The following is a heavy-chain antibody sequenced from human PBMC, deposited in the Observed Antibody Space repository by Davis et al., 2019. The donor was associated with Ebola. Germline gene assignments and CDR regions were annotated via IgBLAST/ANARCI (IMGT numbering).Heavy chain of an antibody. Sequence: MPSETLSLTCAVYGGSFSGYYWSWIRQPPGKGLEWIGSIYYSGSTYYNPSLKSRVTISVDTSKNQFSLKLSSVTAADTAVYYCARGPSTKGFDYWGQGTLVTVSS. V-gene: IGHV4-34*01. D-gene: IGHD2-2*01. CDR1: GGSFSGYY. CDR3: ARGPSTKGFDY. J-gene: IGHJ4*02. CDR2: IYYSGST.